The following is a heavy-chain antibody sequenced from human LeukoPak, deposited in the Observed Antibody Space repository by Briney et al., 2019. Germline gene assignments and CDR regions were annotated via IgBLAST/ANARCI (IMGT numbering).Heavy chain of an antibody. CDR3: ARRDHYGVKAFDI. CDR2: IYYSGRT. D-gene: IGHD4-17*01. J-gene: IGHJ3*02. CDR1: GGSISSYY. Sequence: SETLSLTCTVSGGSISSYYWTWIRQPPGKGLEWIGYIYYSGRTNYNPSLKRRVTISVDTSKNQFSLKLSSVTAADTAVYYCARRDHYGVKAFDIWGQGTMVTVSS. V-gene: IGHV4-59*08.